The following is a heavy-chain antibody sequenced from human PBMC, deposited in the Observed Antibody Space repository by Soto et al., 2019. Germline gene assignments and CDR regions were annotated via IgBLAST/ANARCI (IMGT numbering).Heavy chain of an antibody. V-gene: IGHV1-69*13. Sequence: SVKVSCKASGGTFSSYAISWVRQAPGQGLEWMGGIIPIFGTANYAQKFQGRVTITADESTSTAYMELSSLRSEDTAVYYCARQGPGIYYYYGMDVWGQGTTVTVSS. CDR2: IIPIFGTA. J-gene: IGHJ6*02. CDR3: ARQGPGIYYYYGMDV. CDR1: GGTFSSYA. D-gene: IGHD3-10*01.